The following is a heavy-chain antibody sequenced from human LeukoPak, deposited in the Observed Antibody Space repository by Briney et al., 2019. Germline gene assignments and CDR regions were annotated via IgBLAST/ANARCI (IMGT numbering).Heavy chain of an antibody. CDR1: GFTFSSYA. CDR3: AKSSGSDLADYFDY. Sequence: SGGSLRLSCAASGFTFSSYAMSWVRQAPGKGLECVSVLSGSGGSTYYADSVKGRFTISRDNSKNTLYLQMNSLRAEDTAVYYCAKSSGSDLADYFDYWGQGTLVTVSS. CDR2: LSGSGGST. V-gene: IGHV3-23*01. J-gene: IGHJ4*02. D-gene: IGHD1-26*01.